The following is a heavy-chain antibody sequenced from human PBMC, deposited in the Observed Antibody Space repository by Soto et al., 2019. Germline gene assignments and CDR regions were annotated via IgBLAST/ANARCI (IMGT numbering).Heavy chain of an antibody. V-gene: IGHV3-30-3*01. CDR3: ARTTGGVGNGFDL. J-gene: IGHJ3*01. Sequence: GGSLRLSCAASRFTFSHYAMHWVRQAPGKGLEWVAVISSDGIHKYYADSVKGRFTISRDNSKNTVYVQMNSLRGEDTAVYHCARTTGGVGNGFDLWGQGTMVTVSS. D-gene: IGHD7-27*01. CDR1: RFTFSHYA. CDR2: ISSDGIHK.